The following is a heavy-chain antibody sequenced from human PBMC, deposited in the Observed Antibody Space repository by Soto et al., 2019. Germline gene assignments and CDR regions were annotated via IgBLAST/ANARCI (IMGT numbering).Heavy chain of an antibody. CDR2: TIPIFGTA. CDR1: GGTFSTNT. CDR3: ARAGY. Sequence: QVQLVQSGAKVKKPGSSVKVACKASGGTFSTNTIHWVRQAPGQGLEWMGGTIPIFGTANYAQRFQGRVTITADESTSTAYMELSSLRFEDTAVYYCARAGYWGQGTLVTVSS. V-gene: IGHV1-69*12. J-gene: IGHJ4*02.